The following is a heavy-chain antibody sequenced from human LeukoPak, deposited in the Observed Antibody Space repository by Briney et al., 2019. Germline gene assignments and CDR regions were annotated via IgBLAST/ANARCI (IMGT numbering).Heavy chain of an antibody. V-gene: IGHV3-21*01. CDR2: ISSSNYI. CDR3: VKESPEWRYFDY. J-gene: IGHJ4*02. CDR1: GFTFTSYT. Sequence: PGRSLRLSCAASGFTFTSYTMNWVRQAPGKGLEWVSSISSSNYIYYADSVKGRFTISRDNAKNSLYLQMNSLRAEDTAVYYCVKESPEWRYFDYWGQGTLVTVSS. D-gene: IGHD2-8*01.